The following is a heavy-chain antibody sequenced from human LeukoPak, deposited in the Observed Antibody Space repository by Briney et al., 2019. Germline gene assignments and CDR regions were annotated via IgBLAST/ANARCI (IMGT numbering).Heavy chain of an antibody. D-gene: IGHD6-19*01. J-gene: IGHJ4*02. CDR1: GDSISSYY. CDR2: IYYSRST. CDR3: ARYSGVDSGWPTADY. Sequence: PSETLSLTCTVSGDSISSYYWSWIRQPPGKGLEWIGYIYYSRSTTYNPSLKSRVTMSVDTSKNQFSLKLSSVTAADTAVYYCARYSGVDSGWPTADYWGQGTLVTVSS. V-gene: IGHV4-59*08.